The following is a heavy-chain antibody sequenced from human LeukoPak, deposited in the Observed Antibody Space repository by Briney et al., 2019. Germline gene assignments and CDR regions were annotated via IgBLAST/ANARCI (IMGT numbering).Heavy chain of an antibody. CDR2: IIDSGTKI. D-gene: IGHD3-22*01. Sequence: GGSLRLSCAASGIILSSYWMSWVRQAPGRGLEWVSYIIDSGTKIYYTDSVKGRFTMSRDNAKKSLYLQMNSLRAEDTAVYYCARAKFDSSRYYYRGFDIWGQGTMVTVSS. CDR1: GIILSSYW. V-gene: IGHV3-48*04. CDR3: ARAKFDSSRYYYRGFDI. J-gene: IGHJ3*02.